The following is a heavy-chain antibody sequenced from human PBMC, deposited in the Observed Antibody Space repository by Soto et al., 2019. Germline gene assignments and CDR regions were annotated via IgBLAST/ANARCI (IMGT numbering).Heavy chain of an antibody. CDR2: IIPIFGTA. V-gene: IGHV1-69*13. J-gene: IGHJ4*02. Sequence: SVKVSCKASGGTFSSYAISWVRQAPGQGLEWMGGIIPIFGTANYAKKVQGRATISADESLTSSYLELRSLRSEDTGVYFCARGAMADFDYWGQGTVVTVSS. D-gene: IGHD5-18*01. CDR3: ARGAMADFDY. CDR1: GGTFSSYA.